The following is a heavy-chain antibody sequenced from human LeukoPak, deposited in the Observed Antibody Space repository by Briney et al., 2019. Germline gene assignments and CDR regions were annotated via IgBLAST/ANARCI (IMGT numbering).Heavy chain of an antibody. Sequence: ASVKVSCKTSGYTFADYFIHWVRQAPGQGLEWMGRINANSGGTEYQQKFQGRVTMTRDTSISTAYVEVNWLIFDDTAIYYCARDVSSTTNWEFDYWGQGTLVTVSS. J-gene: IGHJ4*02. D-gene: IGHD1-26*01. CDR2: INANSGGT. V-gene: IGHV1-2*06. CDR1: GYTFADYF. CDR3: ARDVSSTTNWEFDY.